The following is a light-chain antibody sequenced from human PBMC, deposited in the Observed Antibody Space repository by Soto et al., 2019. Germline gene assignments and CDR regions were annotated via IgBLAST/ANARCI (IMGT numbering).Light chain of an antibody. Sequence: DIQMTQSPSSLSASVGDRVTITCRASQSIRKFLNWYQQKPGKAPKLLISDATSLHSGVPSRFSGSGSGTDFTLTISSLQPEDIATYYCQQSYTTLITFGQGTRLDI. CDR1: QSIRKF. CDR2: DAT. CDR3: QQSYTTLIT. J-gene: IGKJ5*01. V-gene: IGKV1-39*01.